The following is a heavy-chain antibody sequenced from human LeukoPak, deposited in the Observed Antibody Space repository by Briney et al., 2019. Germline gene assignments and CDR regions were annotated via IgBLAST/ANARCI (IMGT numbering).Heavy chain of an antibody. CDR1: GGSISSYY. V-gene: IGHV4-4*07. CDR3: ARDRADDFWSGYLDAFDI. CDR2: IYTSGST. J-gene: IGHJ3*02. D-gene: IGHD3-3*01. Sequence: SETLSLTCTVSGGSISSYYWSWIRQPAGKGLEWIGRIYTSGSTNYNPSLKSRVTMSVDTSKNQFSLKLSSVTAADTAVYYCARDRADDFWSGYLDAFDIWGQGTMVTVSS.